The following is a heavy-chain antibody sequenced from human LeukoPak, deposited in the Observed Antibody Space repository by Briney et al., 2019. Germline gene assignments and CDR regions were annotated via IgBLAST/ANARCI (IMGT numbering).Heavy chain of an antibody. CDR3: AKSLRFQLPNENDYYYYGMDV. D-gene: IGHD5/OR15-5a*01. J-gene: IGHJ6*02. V-gene: IGHV4-31*03. Sequence: SETLSLTCTVSGGSISSGGYYWSWIRQHPGKGLEWIGYIYYSGSTYYNPSLKSRVTISVDTSKNQFSLKLSSVTAEDTAVYYCAKSLRFQLPNENDYYYYGMDVWGQGTTVTVSS. CDR1: GGSISSGGYY. CDR2: IYYSGST.